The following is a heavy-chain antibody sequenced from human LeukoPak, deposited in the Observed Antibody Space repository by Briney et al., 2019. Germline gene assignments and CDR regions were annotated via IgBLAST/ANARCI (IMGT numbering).Heavy chain of an antibody. J-gene: IGHJ5*02. D-gene: IGHD2-15*01. Sequence: SETLSLTCVVYGGSFSGYYWSWIRQPPGKGLEWIGEINHSGSTNYNPSLKSRVTISVDTSKNQFSLKLSSVTAADTAVYYCARGRLGCSGGNCYRNWFDPWGQGTLVTVPS. V-gene: IGHV4-34*01. CDR2: INHSGST. CDR3: ARGRLGCSGGNCYRNWFDP. CDR1: GGSFSGYY.